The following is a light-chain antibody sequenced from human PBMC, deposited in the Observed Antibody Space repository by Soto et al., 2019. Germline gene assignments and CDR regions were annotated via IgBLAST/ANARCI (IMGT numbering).Light chain of an antibody. CDR1: QNINNY. CDR2: DAS. CDR3: QQYDNLALT. V-gene: IGKV1-33*01. Sequence: DIQMTQSPSSMSASVGDRVTITCKASQNINNYLNWYQQKPGRDPKLLIYDASNLETGVPSRFSGSGSGTDFNFTISSLQTEDIATYYCQQYDNLALTFGGGTKVDIK. J-gene: IGKJ4*01.